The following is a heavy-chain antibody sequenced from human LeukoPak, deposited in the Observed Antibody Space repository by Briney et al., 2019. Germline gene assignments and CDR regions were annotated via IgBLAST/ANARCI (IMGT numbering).Heavy chain of an antibody. Sequence: GGSLRLSCAASGFTFSSYSMNWVRQAPGKGLEWVSSISSSSSYIYYADSVKGRFTISRDNAENSLYPQMNSLRAEDTAVYYCARSSYSSSWYTQSFLSDYYMDVWGKGTTVTVSS. V-gene: IGHV3-21*01. CDR3: ARSSYSSSWYTQSFLSDYYMDV. J-gene: IGHJ6*03. CDR1: GFTFSSYS. CDR2: ISSSSSYI. D-gene: IGHD6-13*01.